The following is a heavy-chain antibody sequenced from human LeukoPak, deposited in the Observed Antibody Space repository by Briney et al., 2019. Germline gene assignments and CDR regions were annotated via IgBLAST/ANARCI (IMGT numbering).Heavy chain of an antibody. D-gene: IGHD4/OR15-4a*01. CDR2: INHSGST. V-gene: IGHV4-34*01. Sequence: PSETLSLTCAVYGGSFSGYYWSWIRQPPGKGLEWIGEINHSGSTNYNPSLKSRVTISVDTSKNQFSLKLSSVTAADTAVYYCARGLTTFQVMYYYYGMDVWGQGTTVTVSS. CDR1: GGSFSGYY. J-gene: IGHJ6*02. CDR3: ARGLTTFQVMYYYYGMDV.